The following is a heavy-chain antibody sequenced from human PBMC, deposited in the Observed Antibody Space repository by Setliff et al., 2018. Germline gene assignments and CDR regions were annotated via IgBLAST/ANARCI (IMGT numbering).Heavy chain of an antibody. J-gene: IGHJ4*02. V-gene: IGHV3-23*03. D-gene: IGHD2-2*03. CDR2: IYTGPGNT. CDR3: AKVPTMD. Sequence: PGGSLRLSCAASGFTFDDYAMSWVRQAPGKRPEWVSIIYTGPGNTYYADSVKGRFTISRDDSKNTPYLQIDSLGAGDTAVYYCAKVPTMDWGQGTLVTVSS. CDR1: GFTFDDYA.